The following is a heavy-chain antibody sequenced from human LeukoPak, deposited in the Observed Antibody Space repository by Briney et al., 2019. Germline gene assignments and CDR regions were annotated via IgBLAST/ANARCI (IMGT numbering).Heavy chain of an antibody. CDR3: AREARSYFSEIHYDY. V-gene: IGHV3-23*01. J-gene: IGHJ4*02. CDR2: ISVSGGST. Sequence: PTGGSLRLSCAASGFTFSSYAMSWVRQAPGKGLEWVSAISVSGGSTYYADSVKGRFTISRDNSKNTLYLQMNSLRAEDTAVYYCAREARSYFSEIHYDYWGQGTLVTVSS. D-gene: IGHD1-26*01. CDR1: GFTFSSYA.